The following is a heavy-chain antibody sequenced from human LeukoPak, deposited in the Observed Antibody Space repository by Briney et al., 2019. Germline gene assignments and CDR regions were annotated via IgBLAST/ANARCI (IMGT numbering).Heavy chain of an antibody. V-gene: IGHV7-4-1*02. CDR1: GYTFTSYA. CDR3: ARGLSLYSSRRKGGDY. CDR2: INTNTGNP. Sequence: GASVKVSCKASGYTFTSYAMNRVRQAPGQGLEWMGWINTNTGNPTYAQGFTGRFVFSLDTSVSTAYLQISSLKAEDTAVYYCARGLSLYSSRRKGGDYWGQGTLVTVSS. D-gene: IGHD6-13*01. J-gene: IGHJ4*02.